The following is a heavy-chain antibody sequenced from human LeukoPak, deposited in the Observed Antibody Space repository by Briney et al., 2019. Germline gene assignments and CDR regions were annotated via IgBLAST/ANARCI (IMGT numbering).Heavy chain of an antibody. V-gene: IGHV4-4*08. J-gene: IGHJ6*02. CDR3: ASSGGSYRKKHDYGMDV. CDR1: GFIVSSKY. Sequence: GSLRLSCAASGFIVSSKYMSWVRQAPGKGLEWIGRIYTSGSTNYNPSLKSRATISVDTSKNQFSLKLSSVTAADTAVYYCASSGGSYRKKHDYGMDVWGQGTTVTVSS. CDR2: IYTSGST. D-gene: IGHD1-26*01.